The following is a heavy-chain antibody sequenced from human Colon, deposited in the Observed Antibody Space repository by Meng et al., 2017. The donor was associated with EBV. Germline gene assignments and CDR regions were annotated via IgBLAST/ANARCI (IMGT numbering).Heavy chain of an antibody. CDR3: ARVTGKIYYDGSGYPEAFDY. Sequence: VQLQGSGPGLVKPSHTLSLTCTVSGDSISSTDYYWSWVRQPPGKGLEWTGYIYYSGSRYYNPSLKSRVTISVDTSKNQFSLKLSSVTAADTAVYYCARVTGKIYYDGSGYPEAFDYWGQGTLVTVSS. J-gene: IGHJ4*02. CDR1: GDSISSTDYY. D-gene: IGHD3-22*01. V-gene: IGHV4-30-4*01. CDR2: IYYSGSR.